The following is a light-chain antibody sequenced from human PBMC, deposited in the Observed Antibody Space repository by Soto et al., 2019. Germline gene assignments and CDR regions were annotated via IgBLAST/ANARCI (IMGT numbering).Light chain of an antibody. Sequence: DIVMTQSPDSLAVSLGERATINCKSSQSVLYSSNNKNYLAWYQEKPGQPPKLLIYWASTRESGVPDRFSRSGSGRDFTLTISSLQAEDVAVCYCQQYYRPWTFGQGTKVEIK. CDR1: QSVLYSSNNKNY. V-gene: IGKV4-1*01. CDR2: WAS. CDR3: QQYYRPWT. J-gene: IGKJ1*01.